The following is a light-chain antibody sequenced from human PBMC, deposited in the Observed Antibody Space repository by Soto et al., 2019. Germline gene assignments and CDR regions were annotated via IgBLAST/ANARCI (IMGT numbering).Light chain of an antibody. CDR2: NDN. CDR1: SSNIGRNY. V-gene: IGLV1-47*01. J-gene: IGLJ3*02. CDR3: AAWDDSLSGSWV. Sequence: QLVLTQPTSASGTPGQRVTISCSGSSSNIGRNYVYWYQQVPGTAPKLLIYNDNRRPSGVPDRFSGSRSGTSASLAISGLRSEEEADYYCAAWDDSLSGSWVFGGGTKLTVL.